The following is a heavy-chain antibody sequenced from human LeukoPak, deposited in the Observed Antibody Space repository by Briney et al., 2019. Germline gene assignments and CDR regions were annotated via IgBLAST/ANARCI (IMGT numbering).Heavy chain of an antibody. D-gene: IGHD5/OR15-5a*01. CDR3: ARRSSYFDC. J-gene: IGHJ4*02. Sequence: PGGSLRLSCAASGFTFSSYEMNWVRQAPGKGLEWVSYISSSGNNIYHADSVKGRFTISRDNAKNSLYLQMNSLRAEDTAVYYCARRSSYFDCWGQGTLVTVSS. V-gene: IGHV3-48*03. CDR1: GFTFSSYE. CDR2: ISSSGNNI.